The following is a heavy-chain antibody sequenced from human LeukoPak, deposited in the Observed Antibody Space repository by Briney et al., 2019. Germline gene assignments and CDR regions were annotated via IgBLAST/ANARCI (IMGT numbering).Heavy chain of an antibody. CDR1: GGSISSGGYY. J-gene: IGHJ4*02. D-gene: IGHD3-10*01. CDR3: ARGYYYGSGSIHFDY. V-gene: IGHV4-31*03. CDR2: ICYSGST. Sequence: SQTLSLTCTVSGGSISSGGYYWSWIRHHPGKGLEWIGYICYSGSTYYNPSLKRRVTISVDTSKNQCSLKLSSVTAADTAVYYCARGYYYGSGSIHFDYWGQGTLVTVSS.